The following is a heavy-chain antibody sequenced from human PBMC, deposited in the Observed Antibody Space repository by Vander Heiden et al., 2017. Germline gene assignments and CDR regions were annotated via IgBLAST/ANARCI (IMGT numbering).Heavy chain of an antibody. CDR2: ISSSSSYI. CDR1: GFTFSSYC. D-gene: IGHD5-18*01. J-gene: IGHJ4*02. V-gene: IGHV3-21*01. Sequence: EVQLVASGVGLVKPGGSLRLSCAASGFTFSSYCMNWVRQAAGKGLEWVASISSSSSYIYYADSVKGRFTISRDNAKNSLYLQMNSLGAEDTAVYYCARGGRYSYAFDYWGQGTLVTVSS. CDR3: ARGGRYSYAFDY.